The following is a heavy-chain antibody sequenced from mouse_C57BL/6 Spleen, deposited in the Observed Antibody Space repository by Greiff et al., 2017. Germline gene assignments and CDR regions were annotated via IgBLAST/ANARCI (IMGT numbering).Heavy chain of an antibody. CDR1: GYTFTSYW. J-gene: IGHJ2*01. CDR2: IDPSDSYT. Sequence: QVQLKESGAELVKPGASVKLSCKASGYTFTSYWMQWVKQRPGQGLEWIGEIDPSDSYTNYNQKFKGKATLTVDTSSSTAYMQLSSLTSEDSAVYYCARGHYDPGDYWGQGTTLTVSS. D-gene: IGHD1-2*01. V-gene: IGHV1-50*01. CDR3: ARGHYDPGDY.